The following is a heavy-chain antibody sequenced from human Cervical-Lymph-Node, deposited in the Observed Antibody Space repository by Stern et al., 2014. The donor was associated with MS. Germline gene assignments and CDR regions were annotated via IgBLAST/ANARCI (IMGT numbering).Heavy chain of an antibody. CDR3: ARDTFCAGDCSILDY. CDR2: IIPIFGTA. Sequence: VQLVESGAEVKRPGSSVNVSCEVSGATFSYYAISWVRQAPGQGLEWMGGIIPIFGTAKYAQKFQGRVTITADESTSTAYMELSSLKSEDTAVYYCARDTFCAGDCSILDYWGQGTLVTVSS. V-gene: IGHV1-69*01. J-gene: IGHJ4*02. D-gene: IGHD2-21*02. CDR1: GATFSYYA.